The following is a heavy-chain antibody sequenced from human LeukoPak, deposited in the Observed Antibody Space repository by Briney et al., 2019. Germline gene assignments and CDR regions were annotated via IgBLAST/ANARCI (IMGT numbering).Heavy chain of an antibody. CDR3: ARDEAYCGGDCYSGSAFDI. V-gene: IGHV1-69*04. CDR1: GGTFSSYA. Sequence: GASVKVSCKASGGTFSSYAISWVRQAPGQGLEWMGRIIPILGIANYAQKFQGRVTITADKSTGTAYMELSSLRSEDTAVYYCARDEAYCGGDCYSGSAFDIWGQGTMVTVSS. CDR2: IIPILGIA. J-gene: IGHJ3*02. D-gene: IGHD2-21*02.